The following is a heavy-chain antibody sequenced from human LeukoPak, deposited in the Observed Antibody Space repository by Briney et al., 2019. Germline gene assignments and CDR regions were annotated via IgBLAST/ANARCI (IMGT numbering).Heavy chain of an antibody. CDR1: GGSISSYY. CDR2: IYYSGST. J-gene: IGHJ6*02. D-gene: IGHD1-1*01. CDR3: AREGRLYYGMDV. V-gene: IGHV4-59*01. Sequence: PSETLSLTCTVSGGSISSYYWSWIRRPPGKGLEWIGYIYYSGSTNYNPSLKSRVTISVDTSKSQFSLKLSSVTAADTAVYYCAREGRLYYGMDVWGQGTTVTVSS.